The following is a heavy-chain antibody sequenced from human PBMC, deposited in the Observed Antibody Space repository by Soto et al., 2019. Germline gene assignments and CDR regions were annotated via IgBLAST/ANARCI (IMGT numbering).Heavy chain of an antibody. Sequence: QVQLVQSGAEVKKPGASVKVSCKASGYSFSGYYMNWVRQAPGQGLAWMGWIKPNSGGTDYAQKFQGRVTMTRETSISTAYMELRGLRYDDTAVYYCARTRGVIHRVTYNWFDPWGQGTLVTGSS. CDR1: GYSFSGYY. V-gene: IGHV1-2*02. D-gene: IGHD3-10*01. J-gene: IGHJ5*02. CDR3: ARTRGVIHRVTYNWFDP. CDR2: IKPNSGGT.